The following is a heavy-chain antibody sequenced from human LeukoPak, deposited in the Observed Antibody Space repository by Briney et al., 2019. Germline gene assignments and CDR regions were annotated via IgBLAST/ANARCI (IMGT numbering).Heavy chain of an antibody. CDR2: INHSGST. V-gene: IGHV4-34*01. CDR1: GGSFSGYY. J-gene: IGHJ6*04. D-gene: IGHD2/OR15-2a*01. Sequence: SETLSLTCAVYGGSFSGYYWSWIRQPPGKGLEWIGEINHSGSTNYNPSLKSRVTISVDTSKNQFSLKLSSVTAADTAVYYCARAFARGSYYYYGMDVWGKGITVTVSS. CDR3: ARAFARGSYYYYGMDV.